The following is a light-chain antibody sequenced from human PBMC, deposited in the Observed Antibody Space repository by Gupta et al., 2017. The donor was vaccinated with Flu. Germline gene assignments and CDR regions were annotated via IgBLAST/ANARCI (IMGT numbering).Light chain of an antibody. CDR3: QVWDRSSDHVV. Sequence: SSVLAQPPSVSVAPGQTARITCGGNNIGSKSVHWYQQKPGQAPVLVVSDDSDRPSGIPERFSGSNSGNTATLTISRVEAGDEADYYCQVWDRSSDHVVFGGGTKLTVL. J-gene: IGLJ2*01. V-gene: IGLV3-21*02. CDR2: DDS. CDR1: NIGSKS.